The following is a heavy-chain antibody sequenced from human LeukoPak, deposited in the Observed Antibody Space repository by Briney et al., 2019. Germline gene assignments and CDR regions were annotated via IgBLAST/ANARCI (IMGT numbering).Heavy chain of an antibody. CDR1: GFTFSNAW. Sequence: GGSLRLSCAASGFTFSNAWMSWVRQAPGKGLEWVGRIKSKTDGGTTDYAAPVKGRFTISRDDSKNALYLQMNSLKTEDTAVYYCTTVSASGYDYVNWGQGTLVTVSS. CDR2: IKSKTDGGTT. D-gene: IGHD5-12*01. V-gene: IGHV3-15*01. CDR3: TTVSASGYDYVN. J-gene: IGHJ4*02.